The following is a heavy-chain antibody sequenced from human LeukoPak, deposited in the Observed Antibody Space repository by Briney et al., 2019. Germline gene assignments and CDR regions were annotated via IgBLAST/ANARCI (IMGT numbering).Heavy chain of an antibody. CDR3: ASQPTTTALRYNAFDI. CDR1: GYTFTGYY. V-gene: IGHV1-2*02. CDR2: INPNSGGT. D-gene: IGHD4-17*01. J-gene: IGHJ3*02. Sequence: GASVKVSCKASGYTFTGYYMHWVRQAPGQGLEWMGWINPNSGGTNYAQKFQGRVTMTRDTSISTAYMELSRLRSDDTAVYYCASQPTTTALRYNAFDIWGQGTMVTVSS.